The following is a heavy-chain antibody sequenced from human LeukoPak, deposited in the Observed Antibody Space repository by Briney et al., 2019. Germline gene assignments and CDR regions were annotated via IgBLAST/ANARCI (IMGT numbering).Heavy chain of an antibody. CDR2: INPNNGNT. CDR1: RYTFTGYY. J-gene: IGHJ4*02. V-gene: IGHV1-18*04. CDR3: ARDTLTDDYVWGSYRSLPSSFDY. D-gene: IGHD3-16*02. Sequence: ASVKVSCKASRYTFTGYYMHWVRQAPGQGLEWMGWINPNNGNTNYAQKLQGRVTMTTDTSTSTAYMELRSLRSDDTAVYYCARDTLTDDYVWGSYRSLPSSFDYWGQGTLVTVSS.